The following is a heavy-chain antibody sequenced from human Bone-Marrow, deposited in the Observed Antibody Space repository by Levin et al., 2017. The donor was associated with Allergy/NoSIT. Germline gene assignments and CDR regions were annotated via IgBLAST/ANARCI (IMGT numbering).Heavy chain of an antibody. D-gene: IGHD5-18*01. V-gene: IGHV3-49*03. CDR1: GFTVGDYS. CDR3: ARGSVKYSYGDAFDI. CDR2: IRSQGYGGTT. Sequence: SCTASGFTVGDYSMSWFRQAPGKGLEWISFIRSQGYGGTTEYAASVKGRFTISRDDSKGIAYLQMDSLTTDDTSVYYCARGSVKYSYGDAFDIWGQGTLGTVSS. J-gene: IGHJ3*02.